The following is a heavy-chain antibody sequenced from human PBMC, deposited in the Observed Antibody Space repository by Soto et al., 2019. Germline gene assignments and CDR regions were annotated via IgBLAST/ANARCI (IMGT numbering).Heavy chain of an antibody. CDR1: GFSFNNYG. CDR2: IWYDGIQK. CDR3: ARGFGHISGAFDN. D-gene: IGHD3-3*01. J-gene: IGHJ4*02. V-gene: IGHV3-33*01. Sequence: PGGSLSLSCAASGFSFNNYGVHWVRQAPGMGLEWVAVIWYDGIQKYYADSVKGRFSVSRDNSKNTLYLQMSGLRAEDTAIYYCARGFGHISGAFDNWGQGTLVTVSS.